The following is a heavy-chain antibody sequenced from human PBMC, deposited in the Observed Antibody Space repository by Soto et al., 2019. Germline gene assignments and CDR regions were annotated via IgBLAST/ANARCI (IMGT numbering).Heavy chain of an antibody. CDR2: ISYDGSNK. CDR3: ASIPTYYYGPGGMDV. Sequence: GGSLRLSCAASGFTFSSYAMHWVRQAPGKGLEWVAVISYDGSNKYYADSVKGRFTISRDNSKNTLYLQMNSLRAEDTAVYYCASIPTYYYGPGGMDVWGQGTTVTVSS. D-gene: IGHD3-10*01. CDR1: GFTFSSYA. J-gene: IGHJ6*02. V-gene: IGHV3-30-3*01.